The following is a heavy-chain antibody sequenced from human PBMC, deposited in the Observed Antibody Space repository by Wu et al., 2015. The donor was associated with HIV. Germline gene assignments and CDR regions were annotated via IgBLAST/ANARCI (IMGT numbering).Heavy chain of an antibody. D-gene: IGHD3-9*01. CDR3: AVYDILTGYSPWY. J-gene: IGHJ4*02. CDR2: LDPKSGNT. Sequence: QVQLVQSGTEVKKPGDSVKISCKASGYSFVSYGINWVRQAPGQGLEWMGWLDPKSGNTGYAQKFQGRVTMTTSTSINTAYMELSSLRSEDTAVYYCAVYDILTGYSPWYWGQGTLVTVSS. CDR1: GYSFVSYG. V-gene: IGHV1-8*01.